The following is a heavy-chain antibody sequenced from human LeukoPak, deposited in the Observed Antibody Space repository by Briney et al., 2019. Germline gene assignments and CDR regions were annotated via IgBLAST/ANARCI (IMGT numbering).Heavy chain of an antibody. CDR1: GYTFTGYY. CDR3: ARDSQGIVGATGDY. V-gene: IGHV1-2*02. Sequence: ASVKVSCKASGYTFTGYYMHWVRQAPGQGLEWMGWINPNSGGTNYAQKFQGRVTMTRDTSTSTVYMELSSLRSEDTAVYYCARDSQGIVGATGDYWGQGTLVTVSS. J-gene: IGHJ4*02. D-gene: IGHD1-26*01. CDR2: INPNSGGT.